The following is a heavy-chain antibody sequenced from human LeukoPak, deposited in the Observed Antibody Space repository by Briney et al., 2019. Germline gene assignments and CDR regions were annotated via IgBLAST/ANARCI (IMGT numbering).Heavy chain of an antibody. CDR3: AQIATDAFDI. Sequence: SETLSPTCTVSGGSISSSSYYWGWIRQPPGKGLEWIGSIYYSGSTYYNPSLKSRVTISVDTSKNQFSLKLSSVTAADTAVYYCAQIATDAFDIWGQGTMVTVSS. V-gene: IGHV4-39*07. J-gene: IGHJ3*02. CDR2: IYYSGST. D-gene: IGHD6-13*01. CDR1: GGSISSSSYY.